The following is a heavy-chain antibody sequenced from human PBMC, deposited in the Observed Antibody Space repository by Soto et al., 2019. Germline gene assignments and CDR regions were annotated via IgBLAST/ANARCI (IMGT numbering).Heavy chain of an antibody. CDR2: ISGSGGST. D-gene: IGHD3-10*01. CDR1: GFTFSSYA. CDR3: AHSTKSGIVRGVMFDY. V-gene: IGHV3-23*01. J-gene: IGHJ4*01. Sequence: EVQLLESGGGLVQPGGSLRLSCAASGFTFSSYAMSWVRQAPGKGLEWVSGISGSGGSTYYADSVKGRFTISRDNSKNTMDLQMNSLRDEDTAVYYCAHSTKSGIVRGVMFDYWGQGTLVSISS.